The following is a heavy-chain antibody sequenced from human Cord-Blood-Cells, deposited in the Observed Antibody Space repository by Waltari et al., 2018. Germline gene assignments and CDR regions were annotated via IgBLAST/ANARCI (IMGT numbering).Heavy chain of an antibody. V-gene: IGHV1-24*01. CDR1: GTTLTELS. D-gene: IGHD6-6*01. J-gene: IGHJ4*02. Sequence: QARRVQPGAEGRKPGASVKVSGRVSGTTLTELSIPGLRQAPGKGLEWMGGFDPEDGETIYAQKFQGRVTMTEDTSTDTAYMELSSLRSEDTAVYYCATDNLGQLDFDYWSQGTLVTVSS. CDR2: FDPEDGET. CDR3: ATDNLGQLDFDY.